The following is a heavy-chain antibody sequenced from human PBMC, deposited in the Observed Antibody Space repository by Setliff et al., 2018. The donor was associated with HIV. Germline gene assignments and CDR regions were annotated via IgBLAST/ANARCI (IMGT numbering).Heavy chain of an antibody. Sequence: GASVKVSCKASGGTFSSYAISWVRQAPGQGLEWMGGIIPILGNTGYAEKFQGRVTMTRDTSISTAYMELSSLRSDDTAVYYCARGTAPRPASVLEFLEWLFPNWFDPWGQGTLVTVSS. CDR3: ARGTAPRPASVLEFLEWLFPNWFDP. D-gene: IGHD3-3*02. CDR2: IIPILGNT. V-gene: IGHV1-8*02. J-gene: IGHJ5*02. CDR1: GGTFSSYA.